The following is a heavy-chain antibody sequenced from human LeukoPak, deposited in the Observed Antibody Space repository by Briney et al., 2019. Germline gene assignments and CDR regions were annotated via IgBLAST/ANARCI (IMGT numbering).Heavy chain of an antibody. CDR2: INHSGST. V-gene: IGHV4-34*01. CDR3: ARAEVTYYNIY. Sequence: SETLSLTCAVYGGSFSGYYWSWIRQPPGKGLEWIGEINHSGSTNYNPSLKSRVTISVDTSKNQFSLKLSSVTAADTAVYYCARAEVTYYNIYWGQGTLVTVSS. CDR1: GGSFSGYY. D-gene: IGHD3-9*01. J-gene: IGHJ4*02.